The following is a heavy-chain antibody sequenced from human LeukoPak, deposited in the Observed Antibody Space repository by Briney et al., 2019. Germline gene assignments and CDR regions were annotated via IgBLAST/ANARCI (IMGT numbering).Heavy chain of an antibody. CDR1: GGSISSGGYY. CDR2: IYYSGST. Sequence: SETLSLTCTVSGGSISSGGYYWSWIRQHPGKGLEWNGYIYYSGSTYYNPSLKSRVTISVDTSKNQFSLKLSSVTAADTAVYYCARTNLGYCSSTSCYSIDPWGQGTLVTVSS. CDR3: ARTNLGYCSSTSCYSIDP. D-gene: IGHD2-2*01. V-gene: IGHV4-31*03. J-gene: IGHJ5*02.